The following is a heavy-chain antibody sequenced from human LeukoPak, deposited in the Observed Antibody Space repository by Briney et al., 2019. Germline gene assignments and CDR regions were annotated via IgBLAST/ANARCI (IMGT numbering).Heavy chain of an antibody. Sequence: GGSLRLSCAASGFTFSSYSMSWVRQAPGKGLEWVSGISGSGGSTDYADSVKGRFTISRDNSKSTLYLQMNSPRVEDTAVYYCAKDPGYQVVYCFDYWGQGTLVTVSS. D-gene: IGHD2-15*01. CDR1: GFTFSSYS. CDR3: AKDPGYQVVYCFDY. CDR2: ISGSGGST. J-gene: IGHJ4*02. V-gene: IGHV3-23*01.